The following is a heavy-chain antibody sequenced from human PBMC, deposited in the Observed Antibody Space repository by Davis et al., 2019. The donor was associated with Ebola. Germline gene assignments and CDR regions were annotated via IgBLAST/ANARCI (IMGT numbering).Heavy chain of an antibody. CDR2: INHSGST. J-gene: IGHJ4*02. V-gene: IGHV4-34*01. D-gene: IGHD2/OR15-2a*01. Sequence: PGGSLSLSCAVYGGSFSGYYWSWIRQPPGKGLEWIGEINHSGSTNYNPSLKSRVTISVDTSKNQFSLKLSSVTAADTAVYYCARGHFGFPDYWGQGTLVTVSS. CDR3: ARGHFGFPDY. CDR1: GGSFSGYY.